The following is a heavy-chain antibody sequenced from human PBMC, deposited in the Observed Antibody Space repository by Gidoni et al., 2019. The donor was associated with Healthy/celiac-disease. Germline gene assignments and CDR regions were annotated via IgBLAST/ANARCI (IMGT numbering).Heavy chain of an antibody. CDR1: GGSFSGYY. CDR2: INHSGST. D-gene: IGHD3-10*01. Sequence: QVQLQQWGAGLLKPSETLSLTCAVYGGSFSGYYWSWIRQPPGKGLEWIGEINHSGSTNYNPSLKSRVTISVDTSKNQFSLKLSSVTAADTAVYYCARGGGSYYNLAYFDYWGQGTLVTVSS. V-gene: IGHV4-34*01. J-gene: IGHJ4*02. CDR3: ARGGGSYYNLAYFDY.